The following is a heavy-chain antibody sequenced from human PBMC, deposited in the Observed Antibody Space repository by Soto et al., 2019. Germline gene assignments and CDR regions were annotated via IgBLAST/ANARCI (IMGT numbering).Heavy chain of an antibody. CDR1: GFTFSSYS. J-gene: IGHJ6*02. Sequence: PGGSLRLSCAASGFTFSSYSMNWVRQAPGKGLEWVSSISSSSSYIYYADSVKGRFTISRDNAKNSLYLQMNSLRAEDTAVYYCARALSSYYYGMDVWGQGTTVTVSS. CDR2: ISSSSSYI. V-gene: IGHV3-21*01. CDR3: ARALSSYYYGMDV.